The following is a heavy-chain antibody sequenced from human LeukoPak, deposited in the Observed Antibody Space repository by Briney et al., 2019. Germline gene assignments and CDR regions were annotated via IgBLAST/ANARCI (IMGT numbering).Heavy chain of an antibody. Sequence: SETLSLTCTVSGGSISSYYWSWIRQHPGKGLEWIGYIYYSGSTYYNPSLKSRVTISVDTSKNQFSLKLSSVTAADTAVYYCARGKDILTPNDAFDIWGQGTMVTVSS. CDR1: GGSISSYY. D-gene: IGHD3-9*01. J-gene: IGHJ3*02. CDR3: ARGKDILTPNDAFDI. CDR2: IYYSGST. V-gene: IGHV4-59*06.